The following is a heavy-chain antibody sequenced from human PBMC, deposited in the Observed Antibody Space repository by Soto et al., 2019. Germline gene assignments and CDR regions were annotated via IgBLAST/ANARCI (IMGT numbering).Heavy chain of an antibody. CDR1: GFTFGDYA. J-gene: IGHJ4*02. D-gene: IGHD3-9*01. V-gene: IGHV3-49*04. CDR3: AGGSFDWLLRPLDY. Sequence: GGSLRLSCTASGFTFGDYAMSWVRQAPGKGLEWVGFIRSKAYGGTTDYAASVTGRFTISRDDSKNFAYLQMNSLKIEDTAVYYCAGGSFDWLLRPLDYWGQGTLVTVSS. CDR2: IRSKAYGGTT.